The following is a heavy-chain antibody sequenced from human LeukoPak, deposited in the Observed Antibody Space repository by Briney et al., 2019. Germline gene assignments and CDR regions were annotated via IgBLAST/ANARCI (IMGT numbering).Heavy chain of an antibody. Sequence: SETLSLTCAVSGGSISSGGYSWSWIRQPPGKGLEWIGYIYHSGSTYYNPSLKSRVTISVDRSKNQFSLKLSSVTAADTAVYYCARGRGLYYFDYWGQGTLVTVSS. J-gene: IGHJ4*02. CDR1: GGSISSGGYS. D-gene: IGHD2/OR15-2a*01. CDR2: IYHSGST. V-gene: IGHV4-30-2*01. CDR3: ARGRGLYYFDY.